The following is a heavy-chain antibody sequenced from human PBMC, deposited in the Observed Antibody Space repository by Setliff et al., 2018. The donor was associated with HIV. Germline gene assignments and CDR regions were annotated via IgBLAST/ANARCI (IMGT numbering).Heavy chain of an antibody. V-gene: IGHV4-61*01. CDR1: GGSITTGSYY. Sequence: SETLSLTCTVSGGSITTGSYYWSWLRQSPGKGLEWIAYIHTSGSTYYNPSLKSRVIISVDMSKNQFSLNLNSVTAADTAVYHCARGDTYYHDRSGYVKSALDAFDIWGRGTLVT. CDR2: IHTSGST. J-gene: IGHJ3*02. CDR3: ARGDTYYHDRSGYVKSALDAFDI. D-gene: IGHD3-22*01.